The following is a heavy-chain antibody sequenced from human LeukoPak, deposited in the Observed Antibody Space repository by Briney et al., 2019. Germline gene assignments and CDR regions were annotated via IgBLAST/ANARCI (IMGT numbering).Heavy chain of an antibody. V-gene: IGHV5-51*01. CDR1: GYNFSSYY. D-gene: IGHD5-18*01. Sequence: GESLQISCKGSGYNFSSYYIAWVRQMPGKGLEWMGIIYPGDSDTRYSPSFQGQVTISADKSISTAYLQWSSLKASDTAMYYCAGRGYGYGDFDYWGQGTLVTVSS. CDR2: IYPGDSDT. CDR3: AGRGYGYGDFDY. J-gene: IGHJ4*02.